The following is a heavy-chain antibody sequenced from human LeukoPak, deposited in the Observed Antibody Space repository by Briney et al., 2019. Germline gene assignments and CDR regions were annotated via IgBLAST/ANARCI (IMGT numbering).Heavy chain of an antibody. CDR2: ISGSGVST. Sequence: PGGSLRLSCAASGFTFSGYAMSWVRQAPGKGLEWVSTISGSGVSTYYADSVKGRFTISRDNSKNTLYLQMNSLRADDTAVYYCAKGRYGSGTYRNLNWFDPWGQGTLVTVSS. D-gene: IGHD3-10*01. V-gene: IGHV3-23*01. J-gene: IGHJ5*02. CDR1: GFTFSGYA. CDR3: AKGRYGSGTYRNLNWFDP.